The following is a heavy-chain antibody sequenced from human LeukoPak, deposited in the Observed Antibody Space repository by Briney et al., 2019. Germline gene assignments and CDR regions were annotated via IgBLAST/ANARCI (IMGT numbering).Heavy chain of an antibody. CDR1: GFIFSNYN. J-gene: IGHJ4*02. CDR2: ISSSSGTI. CDR3: ARALGCSYGYAVDY. Sequence: GGSLRLSCAASGFIFSNYNMNWVRQTPGKGLEWLSYISSSSGTIYYADSVKGRFTISGDNAKNSLHLQMNSLRAEDTAVYYCARALGCSYGYAVDYWGQGTLVTVSS. D-gene: IGHD5-18*01. V-gene: IGHV3-48*01.